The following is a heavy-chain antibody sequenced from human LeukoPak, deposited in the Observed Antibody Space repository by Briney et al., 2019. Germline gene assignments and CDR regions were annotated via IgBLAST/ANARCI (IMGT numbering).Heavy chain of an antibody. Sequence: TGGSLSLSCEASGFIFDNYWMTWVRQAPGRGLEWVANLKEDGSAKQHADSVRGRFTVSRDNTERLVFLHMSSLKAEDSAVYYCARDERAGHYIYWGQGILVTVSS. CDR3: ARDERAGHYIY. V-gene: IGHV3-7*01. CDR2: LKEDGSAK. J-gene: IGHJ4*02. CDR1: GFIFDNYW. D-gene: IGHD4-11*01.